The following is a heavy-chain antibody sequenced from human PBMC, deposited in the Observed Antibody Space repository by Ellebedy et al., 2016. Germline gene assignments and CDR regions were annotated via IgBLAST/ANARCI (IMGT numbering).Heavy chain of an antibody. CDR3: VKEPPYYYDSSGY. D-gene: IGHD3-22*01. CDR2: ISSNGGST. J-gene: IGHJ4*02. V-gene: IGHV3-64D*06. Sequence: GGSLRLXXSASGFTFSSYAMHWVRQAPGKGLEYVSAISSNGGSTYYADSVKGRFTISRDNSKNTLYLQMSSLRAEDTAVYYCVKEPPYYYDSSGYWGQGTLVTVSS. CDR1: GFTFSSYA.